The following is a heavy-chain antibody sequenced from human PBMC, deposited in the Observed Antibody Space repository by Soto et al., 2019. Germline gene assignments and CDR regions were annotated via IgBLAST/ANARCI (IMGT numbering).Heavy chain of an antibody. V-gene: IGHV4-59*01. CDR2: IYYGGST. CDR1: GGSISGYY. CDR3: ARVFTGGHLDY. Sequence: SETLSLTCTVSGGSISGYYWSWIRLPPGKGLEWIGYIYYGGSTEYNPSLESRVTMSVDTSKNQFSLQLSSVTAADTAVYYCARVFTGGHLDYWGQGTLVTVSS. J-gene: IGHJ4*02. D-gene: IGHD2-8*02.